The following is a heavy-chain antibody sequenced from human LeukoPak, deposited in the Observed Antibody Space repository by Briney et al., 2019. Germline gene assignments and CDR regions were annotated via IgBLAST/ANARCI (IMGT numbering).Heavy chain of an antibody. CDR1: GGSISSTSYY. Sequence: PSETLSLTCTVPGGSISSTSYYWVRIRQPPGKGLEWIGTINYSGSTYYNPSLKSRVTISVDTSKNQISLKLNSVTAADTAMYYCARHGDLLSPFQTWGQGTLVTVSS. D-gene: IGHD2-21*02. J-gene: IGHJ5*02. V-gene: IGHV4-39*01. CDR3: ARHGDLLSPFQT. CDR2: INYSGST.